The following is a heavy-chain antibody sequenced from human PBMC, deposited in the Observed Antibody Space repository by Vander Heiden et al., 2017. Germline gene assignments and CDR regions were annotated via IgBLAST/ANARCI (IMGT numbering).Heavy chain of an antibody. J-gene: IGHJ4*02. Sequence: QVQLVQSGAEVKKPGSSVQVSCKAAGGTFSSYAISWVRQAPGQGLEWMGGIIPIFGTANYAQKFQGRVTITADESTSTAYMELSSLRSEDTDVYYCARTVVVPAGFDYWGQGTLVTVSS. V-gene: IGHV1-69*01. CDR1: GGTFSSYA. CDR3: ARTVVVPAGFDY. D-gene: IGHD2-2*01. CDR2: IIPIFGTA.